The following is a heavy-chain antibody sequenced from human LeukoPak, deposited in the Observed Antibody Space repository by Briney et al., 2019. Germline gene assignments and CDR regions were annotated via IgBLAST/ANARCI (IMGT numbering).Heavy chain of an antibody. J-gene: IGHJ4*02. V-gene: IGHV4-39*07. CDR1: GGSISSSAYY. CDR3: ARLRGYSYGQDDTGLDY. Sequence: PSETLSLTCTVSGGSISSSAYYWSWIRQPPGKGLEWIGEINHSGSTNYNPSLKSRVTISVDTSKNQFSLKLSSVTAADTAVYYCARLRGYSYGQDDTGLDYWGQGTLVTVSS. CDR2: INHSGST. D-gene: IGHD5-18*01.